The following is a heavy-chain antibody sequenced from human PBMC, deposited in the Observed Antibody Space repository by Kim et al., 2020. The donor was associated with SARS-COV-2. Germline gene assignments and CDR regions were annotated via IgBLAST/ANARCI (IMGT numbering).Heavy chain of an antibody. CDR2: LGGDDST. CDR1: GITFSSSA. V-gene: IGHV3-23*01. Sequence: GGSLRLSCAASGITFSSSALSWVRQTPGKGLEWVSTLGGDDSTFYADSVRGRFTISRDNSKNTLRLQMNSLRAEDTAIYYCSTRRSYSHGYWGQGTLVTVSS. J-gene: IGHJ4*02. CDR3: STRRSYSHGY. D-gene: IGHD2-21*01.